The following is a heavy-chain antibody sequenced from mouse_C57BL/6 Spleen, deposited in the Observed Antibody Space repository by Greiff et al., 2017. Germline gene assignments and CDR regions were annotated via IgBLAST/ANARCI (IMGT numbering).Heavy chain of an antibody. V-gene: IGHV1-66*01. CDR3: ARGFNYYGSVFAY. Sequence: VQLQQSGPELVKPGASVKISCKASGYSFTSYYIHWVKQRPGQGLEWIGWIYPGSGNTKYNEKFKGKATLTADTSSSTAYMQLSSLTSEDAAVYYCARGFNYYGSVFAYWGQGTLVTVSA. CDR1: GYSFTSYY. D-gene: IGHD1-1*01. J-gene: IGHJ3*01. CDR2: IYPGSGNT.